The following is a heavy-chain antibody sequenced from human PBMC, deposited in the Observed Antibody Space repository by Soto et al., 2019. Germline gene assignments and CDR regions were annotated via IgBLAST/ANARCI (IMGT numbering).Heavy chain of an antibody. J-gene: IGHJ6*02. CDR2: IYYSGST. Sequence: QVQLQESGPGLVKPSQTLSLTCTVSGGSISSGDYYWSWIRQPPGKGLEWIGYIYYSGSTYYNPSLKSRVXXSXDXXKNQFSLKLSSVTAADTAVYYCARDQTTHYYGMDVWGQGTTVTVSS. CDR3: ARDQTTHYYGMDV. D-gene: IGHD2-15*01. V-gene: IGHV4-30-4*01. CDR1: GGSISSGDYY.